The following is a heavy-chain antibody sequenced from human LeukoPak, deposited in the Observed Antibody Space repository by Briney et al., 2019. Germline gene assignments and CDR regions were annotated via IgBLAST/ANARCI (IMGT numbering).Heavy chain of an antibody. V-gene: IGHV1-2*06. J-gene: IGHJ5*02. Sequence: ASVKVSCKASGYTFTGYYMHWVRQAPGQGLEWMGRINPNSGGTNYAQKFRGRVTMTRDTSISTAYMELSRLRSDDTAVYYCARVRPRWVYAIDRENWFDPWGQGTLVTVSS. D-gene: IGHD2-8*01. CDR3: ARVRPRWVYAIDRENWFDP. CDR1: GYTFTGYY. CDR2: INPNSGGT.